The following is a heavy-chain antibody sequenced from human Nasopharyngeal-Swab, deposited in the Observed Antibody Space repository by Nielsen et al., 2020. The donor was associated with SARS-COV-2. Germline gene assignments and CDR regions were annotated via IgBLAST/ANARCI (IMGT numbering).Heavy chain of an antibody. D-gene: IGHD4-17*01. CDR3: ARGIYGDYLDYFDY. V-gene: IGHV1-3*01. J-gene: IGHJ4*02. CDR1: GDTFNSYY. CDR2: INAGNGNT. Sequence: ASVKDSCKASGDTFNSYYMHWVRQAPGQRLEWMGGINAGNGNTKYSQRFQGRVTITRDTSASTAYMELSSLRSEDTAVYYCARGIYGDYLDYFDYWGQGTLVTVSS.